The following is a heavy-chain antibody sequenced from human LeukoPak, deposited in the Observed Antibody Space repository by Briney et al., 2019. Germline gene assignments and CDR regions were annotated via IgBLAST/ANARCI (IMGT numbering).Heavy chain of an antibody. Sequence: GGSLRLSCAASEFTLSSYWMSWVRQAPGKGLEWVANIKQDGSEKYYVDSVKGRLTISRDNAKNSQYLQMNSLRAEDTAVYYCARVSHSSGYYYSDSWGQGTQVTVSS. CDR2: IKQDGSEK. J-gene: IGHJ4*02. CDR3: ARVSHSSGYYYSDS. D-gene: IGHD3-22*01. V-gene: IGHV3-7*01. CDR1: EFTLSSYW.